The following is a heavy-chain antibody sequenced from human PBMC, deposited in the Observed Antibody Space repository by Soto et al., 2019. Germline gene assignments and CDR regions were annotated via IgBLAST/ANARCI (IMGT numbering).Heavy chain of an antibody. CDR3: ARRVPSMGAARPAGWFDP. CDR2: IYYSGST. D-gene: IGHD6-6*01. Sequence: SETLSLTCTVSGGSISSSSYYWGWIRQPPGKGLEWIGSIYYSGSTYYNPSLKSRVTISVDTSKNQFSLKLSSVTAADTAVYYCARRVPSMGAARPAGWFDPWGQGTLVTVSS. V-gene: IGHV4-39*01. CDR1: GGSISSSSYY. J-gene: IGHJ5*02.